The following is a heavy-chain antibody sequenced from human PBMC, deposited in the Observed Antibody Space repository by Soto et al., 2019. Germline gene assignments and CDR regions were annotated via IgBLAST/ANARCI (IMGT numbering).Heavy chain of an antibody. D-gene: IGHD6-13*01. CDR3: ATDLWAGSSWYATYDAFDI. CDR1: GFTFSSYG. J-gene: IGHJ3*02. Sequence: QVQLVESGGGVVQPGRSLRLSCAASGFTFSSYGVHWVRQAPGKGLEWVAVISYDGSNKYYADSVKGRFTISRDNSKNTLYLQTNSLRAEDTAVYYCATDLWAGSSWYATYDAFDIWGQGTMVTVSS. V-gene: IGHV3-30*03. CDR2: ISYDGSNK.